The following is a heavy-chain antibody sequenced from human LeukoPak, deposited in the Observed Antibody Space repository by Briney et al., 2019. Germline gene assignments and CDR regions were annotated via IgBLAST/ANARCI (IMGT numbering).Heavy chain of an antibody. CDR3: ARDRVGYMDV. CDR2: IYYSGST. CDR1: GGSISGYY. Sequence: SETLSLTCTVSGGSISGYYWSWIRQPPGKGLEWIGYIYYSGSTNYNPSLKSRVTISVDTSKNQFSLKLSSVTAADTAVYYCARDRVGYMDVWGKGTTVTISS. D-gene: IGHD2-2*01. V-gene: IGHV4-59*01. J-gene: IGHJ6*03.